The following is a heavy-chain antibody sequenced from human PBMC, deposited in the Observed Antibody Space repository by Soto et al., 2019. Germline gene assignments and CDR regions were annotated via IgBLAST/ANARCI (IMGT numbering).Heavy chain of an antibody. V-gene: IGHV3-30*03. Sequence: AAFGRTFGTLVLPWVRQSPGKGLEWVAVISCDGSNKYYADSVKGGFIISRDNSKNTLYLQMNSLRAEETAVYYCATIPDVDYAFCSGYHSQAPYGTHALAQG. D-gene: IGHD3-3*01. CDR1: GRTFGTLV. CDR2: ISCDGSNK. CDR3: ATIPDVDYAFCSGYHSQAPYGTHA. J-gene: IGHJ6*01.